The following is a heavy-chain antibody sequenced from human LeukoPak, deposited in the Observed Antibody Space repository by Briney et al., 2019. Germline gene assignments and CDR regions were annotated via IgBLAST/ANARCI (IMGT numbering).Heavy chain of an antibody. D-gene: IGHD2-15*01. Sequence: SETLSLTCTVSGGSISSSSYYWGWIRQPPGKGLEWIGSIYYSGSTYYNPSLKSRVTISVDTSKTQFSLKLSSVTAADTAVYYWAGHGGGGFDYWGQGTLVTVSS. CDR2: IYYSGST. V-gene: IGHV4-39*01. CDR3: AGHGGGGFDY. CDR1: GGSISSSSYY. J-gene: IGHJ4*02.